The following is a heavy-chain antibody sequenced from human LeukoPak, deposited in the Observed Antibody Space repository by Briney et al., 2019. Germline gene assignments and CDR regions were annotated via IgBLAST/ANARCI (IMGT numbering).Heavy chain of an antibody. J-gene: IGHJ4*02. CDR3: AKDLRSYSNFYYFDY. CDR1: GFTFSSYG. CDR2: IWYDGGNK. V-gene: IGHV3-33*06. D-gene: IGHD4-11*01. Sequence: PGGSLRLSCAASGFTFSSYGMHWVRQAPGKGLEWVAVIWYDGGNKYYADSVKGRFTISRDNSKNTLYLQMNSLRAEDTAVYYCAKDLRSYSNFYYFDYWGQGTLVTVSS.